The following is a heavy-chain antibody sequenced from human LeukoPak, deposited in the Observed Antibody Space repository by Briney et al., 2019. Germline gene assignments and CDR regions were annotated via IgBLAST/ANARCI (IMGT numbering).Heavy chain of an antibody. CDR3: ARAIRYQLLSDY. Sequence: VASVKVSCETSGYTFSTYDINWLRQAAGQGLEWMGWMNPNSANTGFAQKFQGRAAITRDTSTATAYLELSGLTPEDTAVYYCARAIRYQLLSDYWGQGTLVTVSS. D-gene: IGHD2-2*01. CDR1: GYTFSTYD. J-gene: IGHJ4*02. CDR2: MNPNSANT. V-gene: IGHV1-8*02.